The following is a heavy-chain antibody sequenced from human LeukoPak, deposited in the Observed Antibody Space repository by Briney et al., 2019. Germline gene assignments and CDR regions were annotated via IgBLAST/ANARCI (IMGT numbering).Heavy chain of an antibody. V-gene: IGHV4-59*08. CDR2: IYYSGRT. CDR3: ARAVAGENFDY. Sequence: PSETLSLTCSVSGGSISSYYWSWIRQPPGKGLEWIGYIYYSGRTSYNPSLKSRVTISVDTSKNQFSLKLSSVTAADTAVYYCARAVAGENFDYWGQGTLVTVSS. CDR1: GGSISSYY. D-gene: IGHD6-19*01. J-gene: IGHJ4*02.